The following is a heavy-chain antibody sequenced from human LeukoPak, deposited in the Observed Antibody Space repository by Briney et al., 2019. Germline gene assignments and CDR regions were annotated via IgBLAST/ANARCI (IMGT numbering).Heavy chain of an antibody. CDR2: ISYDGSNK. J-gene: IGHJ3*02. D-gene: IGHD5-24*01. V-gene: IGHV3-30-3*01. CDR3: ARVVLQMTAIGGGAFEI. CDR1: GFTFSSYA. Sequence: PGGSLRLSCAASGFTFSSYAMHWVRQAPGKGLEWVAVISYDGSNKYYTDSVKGRFTISRDHSQNTVSLQMNSLRAEDTAVYYCARVVLQMTAIGGGAFEIWGQGTMVTVSS.